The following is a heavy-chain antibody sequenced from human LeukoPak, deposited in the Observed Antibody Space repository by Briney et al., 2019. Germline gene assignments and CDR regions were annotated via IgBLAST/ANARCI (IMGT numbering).Heavy chain of an antibody. CDR3: PKVGVPPPGPYQRGL. D-gene: IGHD3-16*01. CDR1: GVRFDGYS. V-gene: IGHV3-9*01. CDR2: ISWDSWTT. J-gene: IGHJ6*01. Sequence: PGGAPRLSFRASGVRFDGYSMHLGRQGPGEGLEWGSGISWDSWTTGYGDSVKGRFPISRGRAQNFPYLPINKLEAEDKALFYFPKVGVPPPGPYQRGLWGKGTPVTVSS.